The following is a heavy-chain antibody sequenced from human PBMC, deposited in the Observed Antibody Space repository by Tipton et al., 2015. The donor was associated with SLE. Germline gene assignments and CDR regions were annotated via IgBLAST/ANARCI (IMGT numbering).Heavy chain of an antibody. CDR1: GFTFDDYG. CDR2: INWNGGST. J-gene: IGHJ4*02. V-gene: IGHV3-20*04. Sequence: GSLRLSCAASGFTFDDYGMSWVRQAPGKGLEWVSGINWNGGSTGYADSVKGRFTISRDNAKNSLYLQMNSLRAEDTALYYCARGYCSSTSGYGYFDYWGQVTLVTVSS. CDR3: ARGYCSSTSGYGYFDY. D-gene: IGHD2-2*01.